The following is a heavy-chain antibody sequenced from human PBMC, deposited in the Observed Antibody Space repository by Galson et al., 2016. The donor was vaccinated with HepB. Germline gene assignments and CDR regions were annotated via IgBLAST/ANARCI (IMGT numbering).Heavy chain of an antibody. D-gene: IGHD1-26*01. CDR2: TNTDGSYT. CDR3: ARDYLTYTGSYLYS. Sequence: SLRLSCAASGFTFGSYWMHWVRQVPGKGLVMVARTNTDGSYTGYADSVKGRFTISRDNAKNTLYLQMNTLRAEDTAVYYCARDYLTYTGSYLYSWGQGTLVTVSS. CDR1: GFTFGSYW. V-gene: IGHV3-74*01. J-gene: IGHJ4*02.